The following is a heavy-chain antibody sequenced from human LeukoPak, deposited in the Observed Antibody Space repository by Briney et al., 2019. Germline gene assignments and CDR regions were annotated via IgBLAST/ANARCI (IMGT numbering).Heavy chain of an antibody. CDR1: GFTVSSNY. Sequence: PGGSLRLSCAASGFTVSSNYMSWVRQAPGKGLEWVSVIYSGGSTYYADSVKGRFTISRDNSKNTLYLQMNSLRAEDTAVYYCARVSSGWNFDYWGQGTLVTVSS. CDR3: ARVSSGWNFDY. V-gene: IGHV3-53*01. CDR2: IYSGGST. J-gene: IGHJ4*02. D-gene: IGHD6-19*01.